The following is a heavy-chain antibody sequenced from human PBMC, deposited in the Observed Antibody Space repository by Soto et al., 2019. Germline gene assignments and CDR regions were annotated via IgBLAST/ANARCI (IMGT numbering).Heavy chain of an antibody. CDR2: ISGSGGST. J-gene: IGHJ4*02. V-gene: IGHV3-23*01. CDR3: AKDGTAGYSSGLYYFDY. D-gene: IGHD6-19*01. Sequence: GGSLRLSCAASGFTFSSYAMSWVRQAPGKGLEWVSAISGSGGSTYYADSVKGRFTISRDNSKNTLYLQMNSLRAEDTAVYYCAKDGTAGYSSGLYYFDYWGQGTLVTVSS. CDR1: GFTFSSYA.